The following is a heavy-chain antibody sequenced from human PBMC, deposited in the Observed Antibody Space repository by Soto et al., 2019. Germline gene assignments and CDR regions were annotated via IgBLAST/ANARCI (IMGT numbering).Heavy chain of an antibody. V-gene: IGHV1-69*06. J-gene: IGHJ5*02. D-gene: IGHD6-13*01. CDR1: GGTFSSYA. Sequence: ASVKVSCKASGGTFSSYAISWVRQAPGQGLEWMGGIIPIFGTANYAQKFQGRVTITADKSTSTAYMELSSLRSEDTAVYYCARNKYSSSWYSWFDPWGQGTLVTVSS. CDR2: IIPIFGTA. CDR3: ARNKYSSSWYSWFDP.